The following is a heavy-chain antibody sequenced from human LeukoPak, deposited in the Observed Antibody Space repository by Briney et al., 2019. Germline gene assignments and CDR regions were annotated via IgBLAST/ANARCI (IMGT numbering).Heavy chain of an antibody. CDR2: ISSSSSYI. V-gene: IGHV3-21*01. CDR1: GFTFSSYS. CDR3: ARDKARDDILTGSLFAY. Sequence: GGSLRLSCAASGFTFSSYSMNWVRQAPGKGLEWVSSISSSSSYIYYADSVKGRFTISRDNAKNSLYLQMNSLRAEDTAVYYCARDKARDDILTGSLFAYWGQGTLVTVSS. D-gene: IGHD3-9*01. J-gene: IGHJ4*02.